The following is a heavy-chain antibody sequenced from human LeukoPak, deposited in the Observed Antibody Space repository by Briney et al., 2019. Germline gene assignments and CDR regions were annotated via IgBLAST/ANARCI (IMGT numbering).Heavy chain of an antibody. V-gene: IGHV1-18*01. CDR1: GYTFTSYG. CDR2: ISAYNGNT. Sequence: ASVKVSRKASGYTFTSYGISWVRQAPGQGLEWMGWISAYNGNTNYAQKLQGRVTMTTDTSTSTAHMELRSLRSDDTAVYYCARDSMVRGVIGYWGQGTLVTVSS. CDR3: ARDSMVRGVIGY. D-gene: IGHD3-10*01. J-gene: IGHJ4*02.